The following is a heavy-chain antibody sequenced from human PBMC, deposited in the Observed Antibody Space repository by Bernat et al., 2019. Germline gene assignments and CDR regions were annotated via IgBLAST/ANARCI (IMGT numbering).Heavy chain of an antibody. CDR1: GFTFSSYG. D-gene: IGHD3-10*01. CDR2: IRYDGSNK. Sequence: QVQLVESGGGVVQPGGSLRLSCAASGFTFSSYGMHWVRQAPGKGLEWVAFIRYDGSNKYYVDSVKGRFTISRDNSKNTLYLQMNSLRAEDTAVYYCAKDEGGSGDYWGQGTLVTVSS. V-gene: IGHV3-30*02. CDR3: AKDEGGSGDY. J-gene: IGHJ4*02.